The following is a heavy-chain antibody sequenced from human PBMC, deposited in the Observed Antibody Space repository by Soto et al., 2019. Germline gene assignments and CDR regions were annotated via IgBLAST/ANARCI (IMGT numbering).Heavy chain of an antibody. CDR3: AKEVIAARPYYFDY. D-gene: IGHD6-6*01. CDR1: GFTFSSYA. V-gene: IGHV3-23*01. J-gene: IGHJ4*02. Sequence: EVHLLESGGGLVPPGGSLRLSCAASGFTFSSYAVSWARQTQGKGLEWVSTISASGAYTYYADSVKGRFTISRDNSKNTLYLQMRSLRAGDTATYYCAKEVIAARPYYFDYWGQGTLVTVSS. CDR2: ISASGAYT.